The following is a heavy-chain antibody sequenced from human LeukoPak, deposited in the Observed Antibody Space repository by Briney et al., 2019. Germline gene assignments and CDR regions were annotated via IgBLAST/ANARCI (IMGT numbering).Heavy chain of an antibody. V-gene: IGHV1-18*04. CDR3: ARDPYYDSSGYHERYNWFDP. CDR2: ISAYNGNT. D-gene: IGHD3-22*01. J-gene: IGHJ5*02. CDR1: GYTFTGYY. Sequence: ASVKVSCKASGYTFTGYYMHWVRQAPGQGLEWMGWISAYNGNTNYAQKLQGRVTMTTDTSTSTAYMELRSLRSDDTAVYYCARDPYYDSSGYHERYNWFDPWGQGTLVTVSS.